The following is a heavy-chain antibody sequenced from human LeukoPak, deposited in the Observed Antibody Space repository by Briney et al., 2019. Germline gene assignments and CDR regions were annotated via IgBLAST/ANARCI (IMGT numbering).Heavy chain of an antibody. Sequence: ASVKVSCKASGYTFTGYYMHWVRQAPGQGLEWMGWINPNGGDTNYAQKFQGRVTMTRDTSINTAYMELSRLMSDDTAVYYCANAACGGGDCYLLVTDWGQGTLVPSPQ. V-gene: IGHV1-2*02. CDR3: ANAACGGGDCYLLVTD. D-gene: IGHD2-21*01. CDR1: GYTFTGYY. J-gene: IGHJ4*02. CDR2: INPNGGDT.